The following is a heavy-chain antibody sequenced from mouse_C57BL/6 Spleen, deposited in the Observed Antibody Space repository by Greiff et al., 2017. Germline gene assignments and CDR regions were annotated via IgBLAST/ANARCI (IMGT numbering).Heavy chain of an antibody. Sequence: VQLKESGPELVKPGASVKMSCKASGYTFTDSNMHWVKQSHGKSLEWIGYINPNNGGTSYNQKFKGKATLTVNKSSSTAYMELRSLTSEASAVYCCARGGLGDWYFDVWGTGTTVTVSS. J-gene: IGHJ1*03. CDR2: INPNNGGT. V-gene: IGHV1-22*01. CDR3: ARGGLGDWYFDV. CDR1: GYTFTDSN. D-gene: IGHD4-1*01.